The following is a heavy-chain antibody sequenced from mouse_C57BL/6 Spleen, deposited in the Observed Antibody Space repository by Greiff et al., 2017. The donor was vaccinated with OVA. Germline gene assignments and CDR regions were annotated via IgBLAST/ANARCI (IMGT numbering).Heavy chain of an antibody. Sequence: EVQLQQSGAELVKPGASVKLSCTASGFNIKDYYMHWVKQRTEQGLEWIGRIDPEDGETKDAPKFQGKATITADTSSNTAYLQLSSLTSEDTAVYYCARGTGTGYVDVWGTGTTVTVSS. CDR3: ARGTGTGYVDV. CDR1: GFNIKDYY. D-gene: IGHD4-1*01. CDR2: IDPEDGET. V-gene: IGHV14-2*01. J-gene: IGHJ1*03.